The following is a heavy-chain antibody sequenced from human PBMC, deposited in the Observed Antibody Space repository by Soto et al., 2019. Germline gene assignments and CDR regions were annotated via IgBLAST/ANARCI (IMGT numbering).Heavy chain of an antibody. Sequence: NPSETLSLTCAVYGGSFSGYYWSWIRQPPGKGLEWIGEINHSGSTNYNPSLKSRVTISVDTSKNQFSLKLSSVTAADTAVYYCARVLVGIAALFRYGMDVWGQGTTVTVSS. J-gene: IGHJ6*02. CDR2: INHSGST. CDR1: GGSFSGYY. CDR3: ARVLVGIAALFRYGMDV. V-gene: IGHV4-34*01. D-gene: IGHD6-6*01.